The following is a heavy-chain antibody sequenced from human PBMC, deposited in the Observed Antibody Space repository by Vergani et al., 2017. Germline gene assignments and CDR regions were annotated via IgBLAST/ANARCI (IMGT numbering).Heavy chain of an antibody. CDR3: AGGLYQLPYAFDI. CDR1: GGSISSYY. CDR2: IYYSGST. J-gene: IGHJ3*02. V-gene: IGHV4-59*01. D-gene: IGHD2-2*01. Sequence: QVQLQESGPGLVKPSETLSLTCTVSGGSISSYYWSWFRQPPGKGLEWIGYIYYSGSTNYNPSLKSRVTISVDTSKNQFSLKLSSVTAADTAVYYCAGGLYQLPYAFDIWGQGTMVTVSS.